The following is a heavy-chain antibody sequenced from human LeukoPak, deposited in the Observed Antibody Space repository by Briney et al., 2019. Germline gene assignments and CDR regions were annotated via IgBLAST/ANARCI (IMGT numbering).Heavy chain of an antibody. V-gene: IGHV1-3*03. J-gene: IGHJ4*02. CDR3: ARAFYDSSGYYPNYFDY. CDR1: GYTFTSYA. Sequence: ASVKVSCKASGYTFTSYAMHWVRQAPGQRLEWMGWINAGNGNTKYSQEFQGRVTITRDTSASTAYMELSSLRSGDMAVYYCARAFYDSSGYYPNYFDYWGQGTLVTVSS. D-gene: IGHD3-22*01. CDR2: INAGNGNT.